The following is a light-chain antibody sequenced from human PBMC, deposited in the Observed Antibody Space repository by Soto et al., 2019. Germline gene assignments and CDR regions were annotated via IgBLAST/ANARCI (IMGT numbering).Light chain of an antibody. V-gene: IGKV1-6*01. CDR3: LQDHSYPWT. Sequence: AIPMTQAPASLSASVGDTVTITCRASQAIGSDLGWYQQKPGKAPQLLIYATSTLHSGVPSRFSGSGSGTDCTLTISSLQPEDFASYYCLQDHSYPWTFGQGTKVEI. CDR2: ATS. J-gene: IGKJ1*01. CDR1: QAIGSD.